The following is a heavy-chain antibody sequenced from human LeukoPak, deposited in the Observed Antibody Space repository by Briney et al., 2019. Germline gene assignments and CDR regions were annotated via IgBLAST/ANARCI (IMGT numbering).Heavy chain of an antibody. D-gene: IGHD4-17*01. CDR3: ATYGDYEKNWFDP. CDR1: GYTFTGYY. J-gene: IGHJ5*02. Sequence: SVKVSCKASGYTFTGYYIHWVRQAPGQGLEWMGGIIPIFGTANYAQKFQGRVTITADESTSTAYMELSSLRSEDTAVYYCATYGDYEKNWFDPWGQGTLVTVSS. V-gene: IGHV1-69*13. CDR2: IIPIFGTA.